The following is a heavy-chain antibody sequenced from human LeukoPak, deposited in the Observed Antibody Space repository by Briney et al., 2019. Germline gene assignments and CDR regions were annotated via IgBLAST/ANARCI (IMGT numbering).Heavy chain of an antibody. V-gene: IGHV5-51*01. CDR1: GYSFTSYW. D-gene: IGHD6-13*01. CDR3: ARSIAAAGTNAFDI. J-gene: IGHJ3*02. Sequence: GASLKISCKGSGYSFTSYWIGWVRQMPGKGLEWMGIIYPGDSDTRYSPSFQGQVTISADKSISIAYLQWSSLKASDTAMYYCARSIAAAGTNAFDIWGQGTMVTVSS. CDR2: IYPGDSDT.